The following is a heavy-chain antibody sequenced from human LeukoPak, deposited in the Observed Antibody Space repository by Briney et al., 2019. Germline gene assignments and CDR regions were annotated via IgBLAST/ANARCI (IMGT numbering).Heavy chain of an antibody. V-gene: IGHV4-61*01. D-gene: IGHD3-10*01. Sequence: PETLSLTCTVSGGSVSSGSYYWSWIRQPPGKGLEWIGYIYYSGSTNYNPSLKSRVTISVDTSKNQFSPKLSSVTAANTAVYYCARDRLLWFGELSYGMDVWGKGTTVTVSS. J-gene: IGHJ6*04. CDR1: GGSVSSGSYY. CDR3: ARDRLLWFGELSYGMDV. CDR2: IYYSGST.